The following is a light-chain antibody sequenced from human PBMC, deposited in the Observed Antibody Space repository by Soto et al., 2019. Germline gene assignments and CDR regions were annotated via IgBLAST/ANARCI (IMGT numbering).Light chain of an antibody. Sequence: IVLTQSPGTLSLSPGERATLSCRASQSISSSYLAWYQQKPGQAPRLLIYGASNRATAIPDRFSGSGSGTDFTLTISRLEPEDFAVYYCQQRSNWLITFGQGTRLEIK. V-gene: IGKV3D-20*02. J-gene: IGKJ5*01. CDR1: QSISSSY. CDR2: GAS. CDR3: QQRSNWLIT.